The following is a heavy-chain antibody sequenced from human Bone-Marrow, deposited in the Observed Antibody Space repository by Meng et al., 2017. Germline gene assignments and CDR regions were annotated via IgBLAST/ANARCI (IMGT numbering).Heavy chain of an antibody. Sequence: SETLSLTCTVSGGSISSGSYYWSWIQQPAGKGLEWIGRIYTSGSTNYNPSLKSRVTISVDTSKNQFSLKLSSVTAADTAVYYCARGSPPSYYYGSGKHDFDYWGQGTLVTVSS. CDR2: IYTSGST. V-gene: IGHV4-61*02. CDR1: GGSISSGSYY. CDR3: ARGSPPSYYYGSGKHDFDY. D-gene: IGHD3-10*01. J-gene: IGHJ4*02.